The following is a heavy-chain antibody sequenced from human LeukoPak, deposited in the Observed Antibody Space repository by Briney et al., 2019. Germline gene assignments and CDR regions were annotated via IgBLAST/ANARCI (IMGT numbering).Heavy chain of an antibody. CDR2: ISSSSTFL. Sequence: GGSLRLSCAASGFTFSDYTINWVRQATGKGLEWVSSISSSSTFLFYADSVKGRFTISRDNAQNSLYLQMNSLRAEDTAVYYCARDSRSKGYYFDSWGQGTLVTVSS. CDR3: ARDSRSKGYYFDS. V-gene: IGHV3-21*01. J-gene: IGHJ4*02. CDR1: GFTFSDYT. D-gene: IGHD5/OR15-5a*01.